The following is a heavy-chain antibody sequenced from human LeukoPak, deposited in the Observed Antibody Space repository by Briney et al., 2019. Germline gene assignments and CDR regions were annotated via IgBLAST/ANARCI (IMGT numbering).Heavy chain of an antibody. CDR2: IRYDGSNK. D-gene: IGHD5-18*01. V-gene: IGHV3-30*02. CDR1: GFTFSSYG. Sequence: PGGSLRLSCAASGFTFSSYGMHWVRQAPGKGLEWVAFIRYDGSNKYYADSVKGRFTTSRDNSKNTLYLQMNSLRAEDTAVYYCARLIGAYSWGWGFDYWGQGTLVTVSS. CDR3: ARLIGAYSWGWGFDY. J-gene: IGHJ4*02.